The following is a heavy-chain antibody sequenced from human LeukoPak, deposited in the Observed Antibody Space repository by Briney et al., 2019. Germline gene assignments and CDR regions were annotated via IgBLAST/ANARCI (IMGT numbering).Heavy chain of an antibody. D-gene: IGHD3-22*01. Sequence: PGRSLRLSCAASGFAFSYYGMHWVRQAPGKGLEWVAVISYDGSNKYYADSVKGRFTISRDNSKNTLYLQMNSLRAEDTAVYYCAKAYYYDSSGYYHDAFDIWGQGTMVTVSS. V-gene: IGHV3-30*18. CDR3: AKAYYYDSSGYYHDAFDI. CDR2: ISYDGSNK. J-gene: IGHJ3*02. CDR1: GFAFSYYG.